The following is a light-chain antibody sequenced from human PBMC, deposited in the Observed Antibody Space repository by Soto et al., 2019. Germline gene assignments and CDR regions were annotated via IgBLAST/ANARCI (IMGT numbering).Light chain of an antibody. V-gene: IGLV2-14*01. J-gene: IGLJ3*02. Sequence: QSALTQPASVSGSPGQSISISCTGSSSDVGAYNYVAWYQQKPGKAPKLLIYEVDNRPSGSSHRFSGSKSGNTASLTISGLQTEDEADYYCSSYTVINTAVFGGGTKLTVL. CDR1: SSDVGAYNY. CDR2: EVD. CDR3: SSYTVINTAV.